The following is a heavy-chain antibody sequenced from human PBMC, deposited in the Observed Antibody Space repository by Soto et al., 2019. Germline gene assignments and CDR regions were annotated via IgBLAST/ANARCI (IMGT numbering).Heavy chain of an antibody. V-gene: IGHV3-30*18. CDR2: ISYDGSNK. D-gene: IGHD5-18*01. CDR1: GFTFSSYG. CDR3: AKDSVLDSFTFDY. J-gene: IGHJ4*02. Sequence: QVQLVESGGGVVQPGRSLRLSCAASGFTFSSYGMHWVRQAPGKGLEWVEVISYDGSNKYYADSVKGRFTISRDNSKNTLYLQMNSLRAEDTAVYYCAKDSVLDSFTFDYWGQGTLVTVSS.